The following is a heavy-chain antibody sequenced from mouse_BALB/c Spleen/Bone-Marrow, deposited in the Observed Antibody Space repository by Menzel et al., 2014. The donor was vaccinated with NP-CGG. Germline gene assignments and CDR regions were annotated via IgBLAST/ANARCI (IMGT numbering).Heavy chain of an antibody. CDR2: ISGGGSHT. V-gene: IGHV5-9-2*01. Sequence: EVKLVESGGGLVKSGGSLKLSCAASGFTFNSYGMSWVRQTPEKRLEWVATISGGGSHTFYPDSVKGRFTISRDNAKNNLYPQLSSLRSEDTALYYCARHAYYDQTEVSFVYWGQGTLVTVSA. CDR3: ARHAYYDQTEVSFVY. D-gene: IGHD2-4*01. J-gene: IGHJ3*01. CDR1: GFTFNSYG.